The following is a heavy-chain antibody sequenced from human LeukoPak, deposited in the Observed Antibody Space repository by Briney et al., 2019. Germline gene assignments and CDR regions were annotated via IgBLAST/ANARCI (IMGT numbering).Heavy chain of an antibody. CDR3: ARDASSIAVAGFLDD. V-gene: IGHV4-34*01. CDR1: GGSFSGYY. Sequence: SETLSLTCAVYGGSFSGYYWSWIRQPPGKGLEWIGEINHSGSTNYNPSLKSRVTISVDTSKNQFSLKLSSVTTADTAVYYCARDASSIAVAGFLDDWGQGTLVTVSS. CDR2: INHSGST. D-gene: IGHD6-19*01. J-gene: IGHJ4*02.